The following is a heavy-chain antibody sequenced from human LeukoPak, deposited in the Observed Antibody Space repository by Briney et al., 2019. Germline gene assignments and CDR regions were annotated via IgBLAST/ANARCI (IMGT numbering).Heavy chain of an antibody. D-gene: IGHD3-10*01. V-gene: IGHV4-39*01. J-gene: IGHJ4*02. CDR3: ARHENYFWFPGLIDY. CDR2: IYYSGST. CDR1: GGSISSYY. Sequence: SETLSLTCTVSGGSISSYYWGWIRQPPGKGLEWIGSIYYSGSTYYNPSLKSRVTISVDTSKNQFSLKLSSVTAADTAVYYCARHENYFWFPGLIDYWGQGTLVTVSS.